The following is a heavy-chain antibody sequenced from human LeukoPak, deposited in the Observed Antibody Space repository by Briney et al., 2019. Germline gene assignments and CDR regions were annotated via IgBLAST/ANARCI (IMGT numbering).Heavy chain of an antibody. CDR2: IIPIFGTA. J-gene: IGHJ4*02. V-gene: IGHV1-69*13. CDR3: ARDRFRGTTRDYFDY. Sequence: SVKVSCKASGGTFSSYAISWVRQAPGQGLEWMGGIIPIFGTANYAQKFQGRVTITADESTSTAYMELSSLRSEDTDVYYCARDRFRGTTRDYFDYWGQGTLVTVSS. D-gene: IGHD1-1*01. CDR1: GGTFSSYA.